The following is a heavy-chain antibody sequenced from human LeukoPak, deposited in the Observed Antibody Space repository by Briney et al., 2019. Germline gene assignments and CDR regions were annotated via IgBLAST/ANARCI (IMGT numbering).Heavy chain of an antibody. CDR3: ARVQLERSGEPFDY. Sequence: ASVKVSCKASGYTFTSYGISWVRQAPGQGLEWMGWISSYNGNTKYAEKLQGRVTMTTDTSTSTAYMELRSLRSDDTAVYYCARVQLERSGEPFDYWGQGTLVTVTS. D-gene: IGHD1-1*01. V-gene: IGHV1-18*01. J-gene: IGHJ4*02. CDR2: ISSYNGNT. CDR1: GYTFTSYG.